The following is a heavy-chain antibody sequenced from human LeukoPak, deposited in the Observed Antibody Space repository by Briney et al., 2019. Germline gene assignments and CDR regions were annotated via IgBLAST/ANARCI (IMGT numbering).Heavy chain of an antibody. CDR3: ARKSAVVAATDHYYGMDV. V-gene: IGHV1-69*13. CDR1: GGTFSSYA. Sequence: ASVKVSCKASGGTFSSYAISWVRQAPGQGLEWMGGIIPIFGTANYAQKFQGRVTITADESTSTAYMELSSLRSEDTAVYYCARKSAVVAATDHYYGMDVWGQGTTVTVSS. CDR2: IIPIFGTA. J-gene: IGHJ6*02. D-gene: IGHD2-15*01.